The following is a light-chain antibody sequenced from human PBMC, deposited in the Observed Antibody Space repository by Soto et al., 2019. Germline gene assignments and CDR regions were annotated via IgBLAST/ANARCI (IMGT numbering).Light chain of an antibody. J-gene: IGLJ1*01. CDR3: QSFDTSLSVLYV. CDR2: GNS. V-gene: IGLV1-40*01. Sequence: QSVLTQPPSVSGAPGQSVTISCTGSSSNIGAGYAVHWDQQLPGTAPKLLIYGNSNRPSGVPDRFSGSKSGTSASLAITGLQAEDEAHYYCQSFDTSLSVLYVFGTGTKVTVL. CDR1: SSNIGAGYA.